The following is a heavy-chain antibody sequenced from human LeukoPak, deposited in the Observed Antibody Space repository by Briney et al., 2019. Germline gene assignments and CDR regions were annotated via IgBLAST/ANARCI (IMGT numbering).Heavy chain of an antibody. CDR2: ISYDGSNK. CDR1: GFTFSSYA. D-gene: IGHD6-19*01. J-gene: IGHJ4*02. CDR3: ARAPGGVAEGGN. V-gene: IGHV3-30-3*01. Sequence: GGSLRLSCAASGFTFSSYAMQRVRQAAGKGLEWVAVISYDGSNKYSAYSVKGRFTISRDNSKTPLYLQMNSLRAEDTAVYYCARAPGGVAEGGNWGQGTLVTVSS.